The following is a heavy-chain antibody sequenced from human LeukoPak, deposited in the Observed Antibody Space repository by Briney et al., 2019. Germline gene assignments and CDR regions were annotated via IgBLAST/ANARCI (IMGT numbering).Heavy chain of an antibody. J-gene: IGHJ6*02. CDR3: TRVSDTLVRGVAYYYGMDV. CDR2: IRIKAYGGTT. CDR1: GFTFGDYA. D-gene: IGHD3-10*01. Sequence: GGSLRLSCTASGFTFGDYAISWLRQAPGKGLEWVGFIRIKAYGGTTEYAASVKGRFTISRDDSKSIAYLQMNSLKTEDTAVYYCTRVSDTLVRGVAYYYGMDVWGQGTTVTVSS. V-gene: IGHV3-49*03.